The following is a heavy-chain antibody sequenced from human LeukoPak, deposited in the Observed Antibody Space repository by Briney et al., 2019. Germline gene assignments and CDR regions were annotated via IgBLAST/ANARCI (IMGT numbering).Heavy chain of an antibody. CDR1: GFTFSRSS. Sequence: GGSLRLSCAASGFTFSRSSMNWVRQAPGKGLEWISYINSGSSRMFYADSMKGRFTTSRDNGENLLYLQINSLRVEDTAVYYCAREGTSGSYAEYWGQGTLVTVSS. D-gene: IGHD2-8*01. CDR3: AREGTSGSYAEY. J-gene: IGHJ4*02. CDR2: INSGSSRM. V-gene: IGHV3-48*01.